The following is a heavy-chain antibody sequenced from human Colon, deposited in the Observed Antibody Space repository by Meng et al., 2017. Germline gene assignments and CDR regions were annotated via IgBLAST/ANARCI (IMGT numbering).Heavy chain of an antibody. CDR2: IKQDGSEK. V-gene: IGHV3-7*01. D-gene: IGHD6-19*01. J-gene: IGHJ6*02. Sequence: GESLKISCAASGFTFSSYWMSWVRQAPGKGLEWVANIKQDGSEKYYVDSVKGRFTISRDNAKNSLYLQMNSLRAEDTAVYYCARLGYSSGWYSSYYYYGMDVWGQGTTVTVSS. CDR1: GFTFSSYW. CDR3: ARLGYSSGWYSSYYYYGMDV.